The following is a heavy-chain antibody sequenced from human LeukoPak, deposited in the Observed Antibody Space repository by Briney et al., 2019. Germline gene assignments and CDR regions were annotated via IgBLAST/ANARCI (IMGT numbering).Heavy chain of an antibody. V-gene: IGHV3-7*04. J-gene: IGHJ4*02. D-gene: IGHD3-3*01. CDR2: IKQDGSEQ. CDR3: AGGSGWTTNY. CDR1: GFTFSSYC. Sequence: GGSLRLSCAASGFTFSSYCMNWVRQAPGKGLEWVANIKQDGSEQYYVDSVKGRFTVSRDNAKNSLHLQMNSLRVEDTAVYYCAGGSGWTTNYWGQGTLVTVSS.